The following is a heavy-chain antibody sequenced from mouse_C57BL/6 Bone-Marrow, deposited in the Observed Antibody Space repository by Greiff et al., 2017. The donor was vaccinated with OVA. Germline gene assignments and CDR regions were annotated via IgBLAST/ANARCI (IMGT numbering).Heavy chain of an antibody. CDR2: IDPSDSYT. V-gene: IGHV1-50*01. CDR1: GYTFTSYW. D-gene: IGHD2-12*01. J-gene: IGHJ4*01. CDR3: ERRGIVTTYYYAMDD. Sequence: QVQLQQPGAELVKPGASVKLSCKASGYTFTSYWMQWVKQRPGQGLEWIGEIDPSDSYTNYTPKFKGKATLTVDTSSSTTYVQLSSLTSADAAIYYCERRGIVTTYYYAMDDWGKGTSVTVSS.